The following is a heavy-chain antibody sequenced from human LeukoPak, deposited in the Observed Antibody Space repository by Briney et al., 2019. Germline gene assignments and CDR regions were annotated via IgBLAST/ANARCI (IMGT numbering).Heavy chain of an antibody. Sequence: SETLSLTCTVSGGSISSYYWSWIRQPAGKGLEWMGRIYTSGSTNYNPSLKSRVTMSVDTSKNQFSLELSSVTAADTAVYYCAREHSLRYFDWLLPEYYFDYWGQGTLVTVSS. CDR2: IYTSGST. V-gene: IGHV4-4*07. CDR3: AREHSLRYFDWLLPEYYFDY. CDR1: GGSISSYY. J-gene: IGHJ4*02. D-gene: IGHD3-9*01.